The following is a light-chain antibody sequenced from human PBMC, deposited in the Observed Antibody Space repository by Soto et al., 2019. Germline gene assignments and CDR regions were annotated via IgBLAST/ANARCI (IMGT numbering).Light chain of an antibody. Sequence: DIQMTQSPSTLSGSVGDRVTITCRASQTISSWLAWYQQKPGKAPKLPIYGASSLQSGVPLRFSGSGSGTDFTLTISSLEPEDFATYYCQESYSTLWGTCGQGTKVDI. CDR2: GAS. V-gene: IGKV1-39*01. J-gene: IGKJ1*01. CDR3: QESYSTLWGT. CDR1: QTISSW.